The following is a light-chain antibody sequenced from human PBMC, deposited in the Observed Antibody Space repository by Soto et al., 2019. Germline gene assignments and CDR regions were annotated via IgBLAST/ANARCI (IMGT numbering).Light chain of an antibody. J-gene: IGKJ5*01. V-gene: IGKV3-15*01. Sequence: VVLMQFETTLSLSPGEPCPLPCRASQGIGDTLAWYQHKPGQTPRLLIYDTSTRATGVPTRFSGSGSGTEFTLTISSLQSEDFATYYCLQHKRYPITFGQGTRLDIK. CDR3: LQHKRYPIT. CDR1: QGIGDT. CDR2: DTS.